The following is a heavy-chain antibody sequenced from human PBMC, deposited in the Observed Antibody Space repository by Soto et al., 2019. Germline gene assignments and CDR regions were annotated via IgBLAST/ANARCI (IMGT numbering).Heavy chain of an antibody. D-gene: IGHD6-13*01. CDR2: IYPGDSDT. CDR1: GYSFTTYW. V-gene: IGHV5-51*01. Sequence: PGESLKISCKGSGYSFTTYWIGWVRQMPGKGLEWMGIIYPGDSDTRYSPSFQGQVTISAGKTITTAYLQWSSLKASDTAMYYCARSRAGPDTFDIWGQGTMVTVSS. J-gene: IGHJ3*02. CDR3: ARSRAGPDTFDI.